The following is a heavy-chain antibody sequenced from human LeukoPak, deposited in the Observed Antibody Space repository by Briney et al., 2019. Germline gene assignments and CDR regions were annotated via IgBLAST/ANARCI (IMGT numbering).Heavy chain of an antibody. CDR1: GYTFTGYY. Sequence: GASVKVSCKASGYTFTGYYIHWVRQAPGQGLEWMGWINPNSGGTNYAQKFQGRVTMTRDTSISTAYMELSRLRSDDTAVYYCASDGALVVAATHLYGMDVWGQGTTVTVSS. D-gene: IGHD2-15*01. CDR2: INPNSGGT. V-gene: IGHV1-2*02. J-gene: IGHJ6*02. CDR3: ASDGALVVAATHLYGMDV.